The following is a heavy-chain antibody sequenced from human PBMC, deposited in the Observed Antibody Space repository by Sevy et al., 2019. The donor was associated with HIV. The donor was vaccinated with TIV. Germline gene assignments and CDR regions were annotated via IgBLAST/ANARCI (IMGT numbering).Heavy chain of an antibody. CDR2: ISYDGSNK. CDR3: AKATRGWQLVPSYYYYYGMDV. J-gene: IGHJ6*02. Sequence: GGSLRLSCAASGFTFSSYGMHWVRQAPGKGLEWVAVISYDGSNKYYADSVKGRFTISRDNSKNTMYLKMNSLRAEDTAVYYCAKATRGWQLVPSYYYYYGMDVWGQGTTVTVSS. D-gene: IGHD6-6*01. V-gene: IGHV3-30*18. CDR1: GFTFSSYG.